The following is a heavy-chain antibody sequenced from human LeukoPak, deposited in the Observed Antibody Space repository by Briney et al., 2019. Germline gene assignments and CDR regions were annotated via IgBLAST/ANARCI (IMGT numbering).Heavy chain of an antibody. D-gene: IGHD3-10*01. CDR3: ARVGYYASGPFSYFDY. CDR2: ISYDGSNE. CDR1: GFTFSGYA. Sequence: PGGSLRLSCAASGFTFSGYAMHWVRQAPGKGLEGVAVISYDGSNEYYADSVKGRFTISRDNSKNTLYLQMNSLSVEDTAVYYCARVGYYASGPFSYFDYWGQGTLVTVSS. J-gene: IGHJ4*02. V-gene: IGHV3-30-3*01.